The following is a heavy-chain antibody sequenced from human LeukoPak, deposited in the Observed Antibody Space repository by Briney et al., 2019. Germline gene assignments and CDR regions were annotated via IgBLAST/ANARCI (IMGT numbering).Heavy chain of an antibody. CDR3: ARVTGYDLWTVYFDY. D-gene: IGHD3-9*01. CDR2: IYYSGST. Sequence: KPSETLSLTCTVSGVSISSGGYYWSWIRQHPGKGLEWIVYIYYSGSTYYNPSLKSRITISVYTSKNQFSLKLSSVAAAGAAVYYCARVTGYDLWTVYFDYWGQGTLVTVSS. V-gene: IGHV4-31*03. J-gene: IGHJ4*02. CDR1: GVSISSGGYY.